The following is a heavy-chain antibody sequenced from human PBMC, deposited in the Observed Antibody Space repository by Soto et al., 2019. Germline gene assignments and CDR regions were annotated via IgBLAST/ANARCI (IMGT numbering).Heavy chain of an antibody. CDR1: GYSFTSYW. J-gene: IGHJ4*02. CDR3: ARGGRKGIAARPAEGSDY. D-gene: IGHD6-6*01. Sequence: GESLKISCKGSGYSFTSYWIGWVRQMPGKGLEWMGIIYPGDSDTRYSPSFQGQVTISADKSISTAYLQWSSLKASDTAMYYCARGGRKGIAARPAEGSDYWGQGTLVTVSS. V-gene: IGHV5-51*01. CDR2: IYPGDSDT.